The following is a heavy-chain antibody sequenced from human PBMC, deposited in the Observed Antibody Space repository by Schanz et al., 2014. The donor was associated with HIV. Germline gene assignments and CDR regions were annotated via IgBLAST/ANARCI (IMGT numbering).Heavy chain of an antibody. Sequence: EVQVVASGGGLAQPGRSLRLSCAASGFTFDDYAMHWVRQAPGKGLEWVSGISWNSGSIGYADSVKGRFTISRDNSKNTLYLQMNRMRTEDTAVYYCARDGAMAFSLGMDVWGQGTTVTVSS. D-gene: IGHD2-2*01. J-gene: IGHJ6*02. CDR3: ARDGAMAFSLGMDV. V-gene: IGHV3-9*01. CDR2: ISWNSGSI. CDR1: GFTFDDYA.